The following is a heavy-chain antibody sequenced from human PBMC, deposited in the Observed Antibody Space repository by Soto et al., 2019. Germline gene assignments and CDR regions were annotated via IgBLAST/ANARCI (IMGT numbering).Heavy chain of an antibody. CDR2: INHSGST. V-gene: IGHV4-34*01. CDR3: ARGGYCSGGSCYDY. D-gene: IGHD2-15*01. Sequence: SETLSLTCAVYGGSFSGYYWSWIRQPPGKGLEWIGEINHSGSTNYNPSLKSRVTISVDTSKNQFSLKLSSVTAAGTAVYYCARGGYCSGGSCYDYWGQGTLVTVS. CDR1: GGSFSGYY. J-gene: IGHJ4*02.